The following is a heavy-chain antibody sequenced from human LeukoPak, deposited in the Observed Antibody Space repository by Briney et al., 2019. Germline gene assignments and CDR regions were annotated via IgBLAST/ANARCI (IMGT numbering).Heavy chain of an antibody. CDR1: GFTFSSYA. CDR3: ARIHDGTPTPSFDS. Sequence: GGSLRLSCAASGFTFSSYAMHWVRQAPGKGPDWVSSISSSPIDIYDADSVKGRFTISRDNSKNSLYLQMNSLRVEDTAVYYCARIHDGTPTPSFDSWGQGTLVTVSS. CDR2: ISSSPIDI. V-gene: IGHV3-21*01. J-gene: IGHJ4*02. D-gene: IGHD1-26*01.